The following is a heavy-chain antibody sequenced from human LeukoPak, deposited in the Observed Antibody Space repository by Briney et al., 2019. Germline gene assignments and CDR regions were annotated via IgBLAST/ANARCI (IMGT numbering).Heavy chain of an antibody. D-gene: IGHD3-22*01. Sequence: GGSLRLSCAASGFTFSSYAMHWVRQAPGKGLEWVAVISYDGSNKYYADSVKGRFTISRDDSKNTLYLQMNSLRAEDTAVYYCARPHYYYDSSGLNYFDYWGQGTLVTVSS. V-gene: IGHV3-30-3*01. CDR1: GFTFSSYA. CDR3: ARPHYYYDSSGLNYFDY. J-gene: IGHJ4*02. CDR2: ISYDGSNK.